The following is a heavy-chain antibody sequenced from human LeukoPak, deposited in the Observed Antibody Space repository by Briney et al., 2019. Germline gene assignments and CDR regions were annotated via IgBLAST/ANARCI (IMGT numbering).Heavy chain of an antibody. CDR3: VRGRYYYDTSGYVVWLDP. J-gene: IGHJ5*02. V-gene: IGHV4-34*01. D-gene: IGHD3-22*01. Sequence: SETLSLTCAVYGGSFSGYYWSWLRQPPGKGLEWIGEINHSGSTNYNPSLKSRVTISVDTSKNQFSLKLSSVTAADTAVYYCVRGRYYYDTSGYVVWLDPWGQGTLVTVSS. CDR1: GGSFSGYY. CDR2: INHSGST.